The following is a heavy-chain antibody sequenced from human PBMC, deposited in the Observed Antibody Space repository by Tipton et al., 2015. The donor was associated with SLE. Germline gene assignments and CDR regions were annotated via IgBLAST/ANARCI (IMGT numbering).Heavy chain of an antibody. CDR3: ARLTTLATFYS. Sequence: TLSLTCAVYGGSFSGYYWSWIRQPPGKGLEWIGYISDSGSPDYNPSLKSRVTMSVDTSKNQLSLKVRSVTAADTAVYYCARLTTLATFYSWGQGTRVTVSS. J-gene: IGHJ4*02. CDR1: GGSFSGYY. V-gene: IGHV4-34*01. D-gene: IGHD5-24*01. CDR2: ISDSGSP.